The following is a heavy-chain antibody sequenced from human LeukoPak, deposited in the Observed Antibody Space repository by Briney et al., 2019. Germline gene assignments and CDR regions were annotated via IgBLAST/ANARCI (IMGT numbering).Heavy chain of an antibody. V-gene: IGHV3-30*02. CDR1: GFTVSSNY. D-gene: IGHD4-11*01. CDR3: TVTTKGY. CDR2: IRYDGSNK. Sequence: PGGSLRLSCAASGFTVSSNYMSWVRQAPGKGLEWVAFIRYDGSNKYYADSVKGRFTISRDNSKNTLYLQMNSLRAEDTAVYYCTVTTKGYWGQGTLVTVSS. J-gene: IGHJ4*02.